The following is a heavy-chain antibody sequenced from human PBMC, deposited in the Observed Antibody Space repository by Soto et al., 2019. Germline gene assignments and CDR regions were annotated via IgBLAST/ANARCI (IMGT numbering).Heavy chain of an antibody. CDR3: ARSYSPGYDY. V-gene: IGHV3-7*01. CDR1: GFTFTNYW. D-gene: IGHD2-15*01. J-gene: IGHJ4*02. Sequence: PGGSLRLSCAASGFTFTNYWMSWVRQAPGKGLEWVANIKQDGSEKYYVDSVKGRFAISRDNTKNSLYLQMNSLRAEDTALYYCARSYSPGYDYWSQGTLVTVSS. CDR2: IKQDGSEK.